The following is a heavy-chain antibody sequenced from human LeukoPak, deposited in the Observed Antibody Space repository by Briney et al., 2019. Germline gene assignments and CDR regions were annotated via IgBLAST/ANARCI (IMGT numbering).Heavy chain of an antibody. Sequence: RTSETLSLTCTVSGGSISTSNYYWGWIRQPPGKGLEWIGSIHYSGSTYYDPSLKSRVTMSIDTSKNHFSLTLNSVTAADTALYYCQGSAVAGTDLDFWGQGTLATVSS. CDR3: QGSAVAGTDLDF. J-gene: IGHJ4*02. CDR1: GGSISTSNYY. CDR2: IHYSGST. V-gene: IGHV4-39*07. D-gene: IGHD6-19*01.